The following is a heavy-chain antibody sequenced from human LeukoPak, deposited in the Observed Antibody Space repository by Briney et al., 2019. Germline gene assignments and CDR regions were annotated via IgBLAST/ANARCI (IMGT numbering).Heavy chain of an antibody. CDR3: ARLFHYYDSSAYPTFDY. CDR1: GGSISSSSHY. Sequence: PSETLSLTCSVSGGSISSSSHYWGWIRQPPGKGLEWIGSIYSSGSSFYNPSLKSRVTISLDTSKNQFSLKLSSVTAADTAVYYCARLFHYYDSSAYPTFDYWGQGTLVTVSS. V-gene: IGHV4-39*01. J-gene: IGHJ4*02. CDR2: IYSSGSS. D-gene: IGHD3-22*01.